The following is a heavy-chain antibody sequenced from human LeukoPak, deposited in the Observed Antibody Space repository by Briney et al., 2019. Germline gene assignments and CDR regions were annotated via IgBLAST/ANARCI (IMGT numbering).Heavy chain of an antibody. V-gene: IGHV4-34*01. CDR2: INHSGST. Sequence: SETLSLTCAVYGASFSGYYWSWIRQPPGKGLEWIGEINHSGSTNYNPSLNSRVTISVDTSEYQFSLKRSSVTAADTAVYYCARSHFYDYIWGSYRPDSFDIWGQGKMVTVSS. CDR3: ARSHFYDYIWGSYRPDSFDI. J-gene: IGHJ3*02. CDR1: GASFSGYY. D-gene: IGHD3-16*02.